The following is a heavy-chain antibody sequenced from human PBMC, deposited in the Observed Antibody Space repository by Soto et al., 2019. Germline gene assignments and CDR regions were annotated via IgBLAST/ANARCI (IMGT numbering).Heavy chain of an antibody. CDR2: INQSGRT. CDR1: GGSFSNYY. V-gene: IGHV4-34*01. J-gene: IGHJ6*02. D-gene: IGHD2-21*02. Sequence: SETLSLTCAVYGGSFSNYYWSWSWIRQPPGKRLEWIGEINQSGRTNYNPSLKSRDTISVDTSKNQYSIKDRYLTAADTAVYYCARGKTVTATFYYYYATDVWGQGTTVT. CDR3: ARGKTVTATFYYYYATDV.